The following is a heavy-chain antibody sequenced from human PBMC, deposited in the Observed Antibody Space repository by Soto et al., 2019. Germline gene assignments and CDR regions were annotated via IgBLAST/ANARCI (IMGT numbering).Heavy chain of an antibody. Sequence: GGSLRLSCAASGFTFSTYAMSWVRQAPGKGLEWVSAISGSGGSTYYTDSVKGRFTISRDNSKNTLYLQMDSLRAEDTAVYYCAVRKTGSYFDYWGQGTLVTVSS. V-gene: IGHV3-23*01. CDR3: AVRKTGSYFDY. D-gene: IGHD1-26*01. J-gene: IGHJ4*02. CDR2: ISGSGGST. CDR1: GFTFSTYA.